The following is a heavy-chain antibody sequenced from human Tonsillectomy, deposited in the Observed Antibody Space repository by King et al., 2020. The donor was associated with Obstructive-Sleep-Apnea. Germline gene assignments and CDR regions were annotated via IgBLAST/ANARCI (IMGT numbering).Heavy chain of an antibody. CDR2: INPNSGGT. Sequence: QLVQSGAEVKKPGASVKVSCKASGYTFTGYYMHWVRQAPGQGLEWMGWINPNSGGTNYAQKFQGRVTMTRDTSISTAYMELGRLGSDDTAVYYCARSPSGLFGSAFDIWGQGTMVTVSS. D-gene: IGHD3-22*01. CDR3: ARSPSGLFGSAFDI. V-gene: IGHV1-2*02. CDR1: GYTFTGYY. J-gene: IGHJ3*02.